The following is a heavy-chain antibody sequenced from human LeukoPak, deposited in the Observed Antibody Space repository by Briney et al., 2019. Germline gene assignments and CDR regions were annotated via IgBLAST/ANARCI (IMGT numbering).Heavy chain of an antibody. J-gene: IGHJ4*02. CDR2: INPSSGST. V-gene: IGHV1-46*01. CDR3: ARKTTGKPFDY. D-gene: IGHD1-1*01. Sequence: ASVKVFCKASGYTFTSYSMHWVRQAPGQGLEWMGIINPSSGSTSYAQKFQDRLTMTRDPSTSTVYMELSSLRSEDTAVYYCARKTTGKPFDYWGQGTLVTVSS. CDR1: GYTFTSYS.